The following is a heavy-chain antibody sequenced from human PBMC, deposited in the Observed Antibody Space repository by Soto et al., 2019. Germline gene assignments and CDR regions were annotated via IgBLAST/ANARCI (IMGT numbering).Heavy chain of an antibody. CDR2: TYYKSKWYY. CDR1: GDSVSSNSAG. J-gene: IGHJ4*01. D-gene: IGHD1-26*01. Sequence: QTLSLTCAITGDSVSSNSAGWSWVRQSPSRGLEWLGRTYYKSKWYYEYAVSVRGRITINPDTSKNQYSLQLNSVTPEDTAVYFCARGEQYSGRIFDYWGQGTLVTVSS. CDR3: ARGEQYSGRIFDY. V-gene: IGHV6-1*01.